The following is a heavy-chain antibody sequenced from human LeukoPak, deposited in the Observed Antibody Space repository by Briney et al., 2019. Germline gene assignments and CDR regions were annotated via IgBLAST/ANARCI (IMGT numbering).Heavy chain of an antibody. CDR3: ARAPRYTWNYGYYFDY. J-gene: IGHJ4*02. D-gene: IGHD1-7*01. CDR1: GGTFSSYA. CDR2: IIPIFGTA. Sequence: ASVKVSCKASGGTFSSYAISWVRQAPGQGLEWMGGIIPIFGTANYAQKFQGRVTITTDESTSTAYMELSSLRSEDTAVYYCARAPRYTWNYGYYFDYWGQGTLVTVSS. V-gene: IGHV1-69*05.